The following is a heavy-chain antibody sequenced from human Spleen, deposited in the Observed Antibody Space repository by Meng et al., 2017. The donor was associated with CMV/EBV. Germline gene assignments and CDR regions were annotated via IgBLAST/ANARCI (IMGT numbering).Heavy chain of an antibody. CDR2: IYYSGST. V-gene: IGHV4-39*07. D-gene: IGHD6-13*01. CDR3: ARDRWGSSSWEG. Sequence: RESGPGLGKPSGTLSLTCTVSGGSISSRSYNWGWIRQPPGKGLEWIGSIYYSGSTYYNPSLKSRVTISVDTSKNQFSLKLSSVTAADTAVYYCARDRWGSSSWEGWGQGTLVTVSS. J-gene: IGHJ4*02. CDR1: GGSISSRSYN.